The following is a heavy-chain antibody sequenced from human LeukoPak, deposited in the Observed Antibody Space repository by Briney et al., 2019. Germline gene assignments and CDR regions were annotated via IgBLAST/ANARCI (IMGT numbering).Heavy chain of an antibody. CDR1: GGTFSSYA. CDR3: ARDIAVAGIDY. J-gene: IGHJ4*02. CDR2: IIPIFGTA. D-gene: IGHD6-19*01. Sequence: SVKVSCKASGGTFSSYAISWVRQAPGQGLEWMGGIIPIFGTANYAQKFQGRVTITADESTSTAYMELSRLRSDDTAVYYCARDIAVAGIDYWGQGTLVTVSS. V-gene: IGHV1-69*13.